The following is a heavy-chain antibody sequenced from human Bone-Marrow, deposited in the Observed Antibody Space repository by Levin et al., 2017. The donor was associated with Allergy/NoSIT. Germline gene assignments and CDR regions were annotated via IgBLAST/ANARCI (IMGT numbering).Heavy chain of an antibody. CDR3: ARDGHGFDY. D-gene: IGHD2-8*01. Sequence: GESLKISCAASGFTFSSYAMHWVRQAPGKGLEWVAVISYDGSNKYYADSVKGRFTISRDNSKNTLYLQMNSLRAEDTAVYYCARDGHGFDYWGQGTLVTVSS. J-gene: IGHJ4*02. CDR1: GFTFSSYA. V-gene: IGHV3-30-3*01. CDR2: ISYDGSNK.